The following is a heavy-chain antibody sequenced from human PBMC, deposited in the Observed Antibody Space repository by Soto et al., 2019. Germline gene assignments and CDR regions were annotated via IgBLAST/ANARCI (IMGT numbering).Heavy chain of an antibody. CDR1: GCSVSANY. Sequence: GGSLRLSCAVSGCSVSANYMSWVRQAPGKGLEWVSIIYSGGDTHYADSVKDRFTISRDNSKNTMYLQMNSLKAEDTAVYYCARTSYAYCGGACHNHDAFDVWGQGTLVTVS. V-gene: IGHV3-66*01. CDR3: ARTSYAYCGGACHNHDAFDV. D-gene: IGHD2-21*02. J-gene: IGHJ3*01. CDR2: IYSGGDT.